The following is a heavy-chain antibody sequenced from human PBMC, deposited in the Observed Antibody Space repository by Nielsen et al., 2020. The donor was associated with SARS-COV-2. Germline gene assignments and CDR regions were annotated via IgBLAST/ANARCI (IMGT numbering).Heavy chain of an antibody. CDR2: ISYSGST. D-gene: IGHD2-8*01. V-gene: IGHV4-30-4*01. J-gene: IGHJ6*02. CDR3: ARGNTKDHSLDV. CDR1: GGSISSGDYF. Sequence: SETLSLTCTVSGGSISSGDYFWSWIRQPPGKGLEWIGYISYSGSTYYNPSLKSRVDVSVDTSKNQFSLKLSSVTAADTAVYYCARGNTKDHSLDVWGQGTTVT.